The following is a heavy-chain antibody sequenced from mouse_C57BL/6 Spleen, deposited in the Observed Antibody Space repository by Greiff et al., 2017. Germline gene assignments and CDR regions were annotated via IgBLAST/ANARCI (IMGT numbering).Heavy chain of an antibody. Sequence: QVQLQQSGAELAKPGASVKLSCKASGYTFTSYWIHWVKQRPGQGLEWIGYINPSSGYTKYNQKFKDKATLTADNTSSTAYMQLSSPTYEDSAVYYCASRTTVVGDWYFDVWGTGTTVTVSS. J-gene: IGHJ1*03. CDR1: GYTFTSYW. D-gene: IGHD1-1*01. CDR3: ASRTTVVGDWYFDV. V-gene: IGHV1-7*01. CDR2: INPSSGYT.